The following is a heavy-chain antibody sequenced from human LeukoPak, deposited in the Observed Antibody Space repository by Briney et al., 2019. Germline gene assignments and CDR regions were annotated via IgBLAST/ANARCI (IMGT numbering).Heavy chain of an antibody. CDR2: IYYSGST. CDR3: ARLNYYDSGSYYFDF. CDR1: GGSISSSSNY. Sequence: SETLSLTCTVSGGSISSSSNYWGWIRQPPGKGLEWIGSIYYSGSTHHNPSLKSRVTILVDTSKNQSSLKLSSVTAADTAVYYCARLNYYDSGSYYFDFWGQGTLVTVSS. V-gene: IGHV4-39*01. J-gene: IGHJ4*02. D-gene: IGHD3-10*01.